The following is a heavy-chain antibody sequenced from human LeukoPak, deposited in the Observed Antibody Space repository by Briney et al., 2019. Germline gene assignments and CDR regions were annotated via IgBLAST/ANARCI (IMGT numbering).Heavy chain of an antibody. V-gene: IGHV1-8*01. J-gene: IGHJ4*02. Sequence: ASVKVSCKASGYTFSTCDINWVRQATGQGLEWMGWMNPNSGNTGFAHNFQGRVTMTRDTSINTAYMELSSLRSEDTAVYYCARVLGSISHWGQGTLVPASS. D-gene: IGHD1-1*01. CDR1: GYTFSTCD. CDR3: ARVLGSISH. CDR2: MNPNSGNT.